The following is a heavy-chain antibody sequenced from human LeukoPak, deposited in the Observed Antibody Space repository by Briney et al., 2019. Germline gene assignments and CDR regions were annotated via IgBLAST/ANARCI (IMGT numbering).Heavy chain of an antibody. J-gene: IGHJ6*03. CDR3: ARDAFSYGLGSPAKPYYSYYMDV. CDR2: VFDSRTT. Sequence: KPSETLSLTCIVSGGSIASHFWSWVRKAPGKGLEWIGSVFDSRTTNYNPSLKNRVTMSLDTSKNQFSLKLSSVTAADTAVYFCARDAFSYGLGSPAKPYYSYYMDVWGKGTTVTISS. CDR1: GGSIASHF. D-gene: IGHD3-10*01. V-gene: IGHV4-59*11.